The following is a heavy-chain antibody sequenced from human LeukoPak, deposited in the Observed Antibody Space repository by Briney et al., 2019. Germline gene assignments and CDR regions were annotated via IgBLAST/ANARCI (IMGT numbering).Heavy chain of an antibody. V-gene: IGHV4-34*01. CDR3: ARGNILTGYCFDY. CDR1: GGSISGYY. J-gene: IGHJ4*02. D-gene: IGHD3-9*01. CDR2: IHYSGAT. Sequence: SETLSLTCAVYGGSISGYYWSWIRQPPGKGLEWIGDIHYSGATNYNPSLKSRVTISIDTSKSQMSLKLSSVTAADTAVYYCARGNILTGYCFDYWGQGSLVTVSS.